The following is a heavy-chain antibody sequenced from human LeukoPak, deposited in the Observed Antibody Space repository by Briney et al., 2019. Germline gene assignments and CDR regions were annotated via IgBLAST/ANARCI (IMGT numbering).Heavy chain of an antibody. CDR2: IYSGGTT. J-gene: IGHJ3*01. CDR3: AKEWIRS. Sequence: PGRSLRLSCAASGFTVSSNYMSWVRQAPGKGLEWVSLIYSGGTTYYADSVKGRFTISRDNAKNSLYLQMNSLRAEDTAVYYCAKEWIRSWGQGTMVTVSS. CDR1: GFTVSSNY. D-gene: IGHD5-18*01. V-gene: IGHV3-53*01.